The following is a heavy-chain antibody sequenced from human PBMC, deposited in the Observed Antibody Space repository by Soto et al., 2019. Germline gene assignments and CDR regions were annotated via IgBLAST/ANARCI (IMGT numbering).Heavy chain of an antibody. V-gene: IGHV2-5*02. CDR2: FYWDDVR. D-gene: IGHD1-26*01. CDR3: AHGSSIVGAPACDY. CDR1: GFSLSTSCVG. Sequence: SAPTLVNPTQTLTLTCTFSGFSLSTSCVGVGWIRQSPGQALEWLTLFYWDDVRRYNPSLKNRLTFTKDTSKNQVVLRMTNMDPVDTAIYYCAHGSSIVGAPACDYWGQGILGTVSS. J-gene: IGHJ4*02.